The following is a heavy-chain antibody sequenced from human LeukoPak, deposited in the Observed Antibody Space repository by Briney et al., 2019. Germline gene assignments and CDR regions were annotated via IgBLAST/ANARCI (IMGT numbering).Heavy chain of an antibody. CDR1: GGSISSSSYY. V-gene: IGHV4-39*01. D-gene: IGHD6-13*01. CDR2: IYYSGST. Sequence: SETLSLTCTVSGGSISSSSYYWGWIRQPPGKGLEWIGSIYYSGSTYYNPSLKSRVTISVDTSKNQFSLKLSSVTAADTAVYYCARLGSSSWQPFDYWGQGTLVTVSS. J-gene: IGHJ4*02. CDR3: ARLGSSSWQPFDY.